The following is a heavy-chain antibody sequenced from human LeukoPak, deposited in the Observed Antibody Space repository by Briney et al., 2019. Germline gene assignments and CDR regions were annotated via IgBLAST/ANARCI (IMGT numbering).Heavy chain of an antibody. CDR3: ARGSWITGTTSYYYHMDV. J-gene: IGHJ6*03. Sequence: ASVKLSCEASGYTFINYDINWVRQATGQGLEWMGWMNPNNGRTGYAQKFQGRVTMTRNSSISTAHMELNTLTSDDTAVYYCARGSWITGTTSYYYHMDVWGKGTTVTVSS. V-gene: IGHV1-8*01. CDR1: GYTFINYD. D-gene: IGHD1-7*01. CDR2: MNPNNGRT.